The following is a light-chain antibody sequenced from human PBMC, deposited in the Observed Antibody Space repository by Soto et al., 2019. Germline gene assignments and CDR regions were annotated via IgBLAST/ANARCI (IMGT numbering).Light chain of an antibody. Sequence: LTQPRSVSGSPGQSVTISCTGTSSDVGGYNYVSWYQQHPGKAPKLMIYDVSKRPSGVPDRFSGSKSGNTASLTISGLQAEDEADYYCCSYAGSSYVFGTGTKVTV. CDR1: SSDVGGYNY. V-gene: IGLV2-11*01. J-gene: IGLJ1*01. CDR3: CSYAGSSYV. CDR2: DVS.